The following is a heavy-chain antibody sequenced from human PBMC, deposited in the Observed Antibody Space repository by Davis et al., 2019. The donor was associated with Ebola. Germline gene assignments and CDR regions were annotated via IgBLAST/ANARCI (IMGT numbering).Heavy chain of an antibody. CDR2: IYTSGST. J-gene: IGHJ6*03. Sequence: PSETLSLTCTVSGGSISSYYWSWIRQPAGKGLEWIGRIYTSGSTNYNPSLKSRVTMSVDTSKNQFSLKLSSVTAADTALYYCARGRGEHSSGWFYYYYMDVWGKGTTVTVSS. CDR1: GGSISSYY. D-gene: IGHD6-19*01. CDR3: ARGRGEHSSGWFYYYYMDV. V-gene: IGHV4-4*07.